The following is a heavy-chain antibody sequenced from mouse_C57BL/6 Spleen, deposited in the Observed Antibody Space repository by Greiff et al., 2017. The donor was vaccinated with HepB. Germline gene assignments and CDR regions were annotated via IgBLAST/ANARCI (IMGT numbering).Heavy chain of an antibody. CDR3: ARVKTAQATSYAMDY. D-gene: IGHD3-2*02. J-gene: IGHJ4*01. CDR1: GYTFTSYW. CDR2: IYPGSGST. V-gene: IGHV1-55*01. Sequence: QVQLKQSGAELVKPGASVKMSCKASGYTFTSYWITWVKQSPGQGLEWIGDIYPGSGSTNYNEKFKSKATLTVDTSSSTAYMQLSSLTSEDSAVYYCARVKTAQATSYAMDYWGQGTSVTVSS.